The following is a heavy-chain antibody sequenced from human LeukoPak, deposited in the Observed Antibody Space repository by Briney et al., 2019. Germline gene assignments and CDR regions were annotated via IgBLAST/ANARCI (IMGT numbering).Heavy chain of an antibody. CDR3: ARVRWELLPEYFQH. CDR2: ISSSSSYI. J-gene: IGHJ1*01. V-gene: IGHV3-21*01. D-gene: IGHD1-26*01. CDR1: GFTFSSYS. Sequence: GRSLRLSCAATGFTFSSYSMNWVRQAPGKGLEWVSSISSSSSYIYYADSVKGRFTISRDNAKNSLYLQMNSLRAEDTAVYYCARVRWELLPEYFQHWGQGTLVTVSS.